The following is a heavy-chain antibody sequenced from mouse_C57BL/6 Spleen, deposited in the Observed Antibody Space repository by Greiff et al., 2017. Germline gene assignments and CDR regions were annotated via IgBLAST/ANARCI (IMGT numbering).Heavy chain of an antibody. Sequence: EVKLVESGGGLVKPGGSLKLSCAASGFTFSDYGMHWVRLASEKGLEWVAYISSGSSSIYYAYTVKGRFNSPRDNGKNTLLRQIISRRSEDTAMYYCARRDYEAWFAYWGQGNLVTVSA. CDR3: ARRDYEAWFAY. J-gene: IGHJ3*01. CDR1: GFTFSDYG. D-gene: IGHD2-4*01. CDR2: ISSGSSSI. V-gene: IGHV5-17*01.